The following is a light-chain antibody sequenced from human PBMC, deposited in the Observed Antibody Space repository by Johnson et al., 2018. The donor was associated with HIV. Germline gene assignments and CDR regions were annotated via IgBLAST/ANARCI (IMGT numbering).Light chain of an antibody. J-gene: IGLJ1*01. CDR2: DNN. V-gene: IGLV1-51*01. CDR1: SSNIGNNY. Sequence: QSVLTQPPSVSAAPGQKVTVSCSGSSSNIGNNYVSWYQQFPGTAPKLLIYDNNKRPSGIPDRFSGSKSGTSATLGIAGLQTGDEADYFCGTWDNSLNVYVFETATKVTVL. CDR3: GTWDNSLNVYV.